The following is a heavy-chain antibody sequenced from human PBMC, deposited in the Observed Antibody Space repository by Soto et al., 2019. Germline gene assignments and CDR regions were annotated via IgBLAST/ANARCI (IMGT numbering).Heavy chain of an antibody. V-gene: IGHV3-21*01. Sequence: EVQLVESGGGLVKPGGSLRLSCAASGFTFSSYSMNWVRQAPGKGLEWVSSISSSSSYIYYADSVKGRFTISTDNAKNSRYLQMNRLRAEDTAVCYCARTGGYYFYCMDVLGKGTRVSVSS. D-gene: IGHD3-10*01. J-gene: IGHJ6*03. CDR3: ARTGGYYFYCMDV. CDR1: GFTFSSYS. CDR2: ISSSSSYI.